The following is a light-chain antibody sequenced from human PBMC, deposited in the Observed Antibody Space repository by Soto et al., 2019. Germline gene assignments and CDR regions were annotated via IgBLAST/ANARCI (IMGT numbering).Light chain of an antibody. Sequence: QSVLTQPASVSFSPGQSITISCTGTSSDVGSYNLVSLYQQHPGKAPKLMIYEVSKRPSGVSNRFSGSKSANTASLTISGLQADDEADYYCCSYGGRSTYVFGTGTRSPS. CDR2: EVS. J-gene: IGLJ1*01. CDR1: SSDVGSYNL. CDR3: CSYGGRSTYV. V-gene: IGLV2-23*02.